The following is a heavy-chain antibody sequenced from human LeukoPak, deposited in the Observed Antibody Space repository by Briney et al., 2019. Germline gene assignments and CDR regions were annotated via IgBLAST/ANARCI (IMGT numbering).Heavy chain of an antibody. CDR1: GYRLAGYH. CDR2: INANSGGT. CDR3: AREDFDILTGYGKRHWFDP. J-gene: IGHJ5*02. Sequence: ASVKVSCKTSGYRLAGYHVHWVRQAPGQGLEWMGWINANSGGTKYGEKFQGRVTMTRDTSLSTVYLELSGLRYDDSAVYYCAREDFDILTGYGKRHWFDPWGQGTLVTVSS. D-gene: IGHD3-9*01. V-gene: IGHV1-2*02.